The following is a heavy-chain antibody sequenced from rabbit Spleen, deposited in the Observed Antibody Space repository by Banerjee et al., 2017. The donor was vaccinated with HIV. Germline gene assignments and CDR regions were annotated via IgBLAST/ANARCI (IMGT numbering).Heavy chain of an antibody. Sequence: QSLEESGGDLVKPGASLTLTCIASGVSFSGDSYMCWVRQAPGKGLEWIVCIDTGSSGFTYFASWAKGRFTISKTSSTTVTLQMTSLTAADTATYSCARDTGSSFSSYGMDLWGPGTLVTVS. CDR3: ARDTGSSFSSYGMDL. J-gene: IGHJ6*01. D-gene: IGHD8-1*01. CDR2: IDTGSSGFT. CDR1: GVSFSGDSY. V-gene: IGHV1S40*01.